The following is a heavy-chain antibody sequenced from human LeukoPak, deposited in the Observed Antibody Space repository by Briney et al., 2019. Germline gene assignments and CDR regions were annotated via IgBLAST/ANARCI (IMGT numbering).Heavy chain of an antibody. D-gene: IGHD6-19*01. V-gene: IGHV3-30*18. J-gene: IGHJ6*02. CDR2: ISYDGSNK. Sequence: WVRYDQKKELEWVAVISYDGSNKYYADSVKGRFTISRDNSKNTLYLQMNSLRAEDTAVYYCAKDRGVVAGPGHYYGMDVWGQGTTVTVSS. CDR3: AKDRGVVAGPGHYYGMDV.